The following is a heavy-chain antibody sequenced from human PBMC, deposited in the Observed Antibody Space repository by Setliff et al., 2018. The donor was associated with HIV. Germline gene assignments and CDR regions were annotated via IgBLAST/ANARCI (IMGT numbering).Heavy chain of an antibody. CDR2: LSGSGDST. D-gene: IGHD3-10*02. CDR1: GFTFSSYA. J-gene: IGHJ3*02. Sequence: GGSLRLSCAASGFTFSSYAIHWVRQAPGKGLEWVSSLSGSGDSTFYAASVRGRFTISRDNSKNILYLQMDSLGAEDTAVYYCATGISMFRLDAFDIWGHGTMVTVSS. CDR3: ATGISMFRLDAFDI. V-gene: IGHV3-23*01.